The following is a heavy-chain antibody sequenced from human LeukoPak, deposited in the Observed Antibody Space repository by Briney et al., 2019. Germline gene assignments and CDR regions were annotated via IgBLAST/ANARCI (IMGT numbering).Heavy chain of an antibody. J-gene: IGHJ4*02. D-gene: IGHD1-26*01. Sequence: QTGGSLRLSCAASGFTFSSYAMSWVRQAPGKGLEWVSAISGSGGSTYYADSVKGRFTISRDYSKNTLYLQMNSLRAEDTAVYYCAKDPTRMGVVNDYWGQGTLVTVSS. CDR1: GFTFSSYA. CDR2: ISGSGGST. V-gene: IGHV3-23*01. CDR3: AKDPTRMGVVNDY.